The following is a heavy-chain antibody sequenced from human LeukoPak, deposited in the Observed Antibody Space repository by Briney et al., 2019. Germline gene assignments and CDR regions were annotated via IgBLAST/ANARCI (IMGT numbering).Heavy chain of an antibody. D-gene: IGHD3-3*01. CDR2: INHSGST. CDR3: ARHPRFWSGYYSDYFDY. Sequence: PSETLSLTCAVYGGSFSGYYWSWIRQPPGKGLEWIGEINHSGSTNYNPSLKSRVTISVDTSKNQFSLKLSSVTAADTAVYYCARHPRFWSGYYSDYFDYWGQGTLVTVSS. CDR1: GGSFSGYY. V-gene: IGHV4-34*01. J-gene: IGHJ4*02.